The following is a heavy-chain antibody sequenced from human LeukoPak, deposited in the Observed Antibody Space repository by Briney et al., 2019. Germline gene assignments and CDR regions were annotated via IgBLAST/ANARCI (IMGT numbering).Heavy chain of an antibody. CDR2: INPNSGGT. J-gene: IGHJ4*02. CDR1: GYTFTGYY. Sequence: GASVKVSCKASGYTFTGYYMHWVRQAPGQGLEWMGWINPNSGGTKYAQKFQGRVTMTRDTSISTAYMELTSLRSDDTAVYYCARDLWEGSNSWIPYWGQGTLVTVSS. CDR3: ARDLWEGSNSWIPY. D-gene: IGHD6-13*01. V-gene: IGHV1-2*02.